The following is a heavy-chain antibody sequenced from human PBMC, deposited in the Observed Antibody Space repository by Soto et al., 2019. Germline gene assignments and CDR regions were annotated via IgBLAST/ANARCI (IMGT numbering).Heavy chain of an antibody. J-gene: IGHJ6*02. D-gene: IGHD2-15*01. Sequence: SETLSLTCAVYGGSFSGYYWSWIRQPPGKGLEWIGEINHSGSTNYNPSLKSRVTISVETSKNQFSLKLSSVTAAETAVYYCARGLGYCSGGSCYSNYYYYGMDVWGQGTTVTVSS. CDR1: GGSFSGYY. CDR2: INHSGST. V-gene: IGHV4-34*01. CDR3: ARGLGYCSGGSCYSNYYYYGMDV.